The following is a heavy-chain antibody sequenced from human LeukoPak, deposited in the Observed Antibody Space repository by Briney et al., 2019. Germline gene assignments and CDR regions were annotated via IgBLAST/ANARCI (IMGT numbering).Heavy chain of an antibody. J-gene: IGHJ4*02. CDR3: ARTSILHLDY. D-gene: IGHD2-15*01. Sequence: PSETLSLTCTVSAGSISSSSYYWGWIRQPPGKGLEWIANIYYSGSTYYNPSLKSRVTISVDTSKNQFSLKLSSVTTADTAVYYCARTSILHLDYWGQGTLLTVSS. CDR1: AGSISSSSYY. V-gene: IGHV4-39*01. CDR2: IYYSGST.